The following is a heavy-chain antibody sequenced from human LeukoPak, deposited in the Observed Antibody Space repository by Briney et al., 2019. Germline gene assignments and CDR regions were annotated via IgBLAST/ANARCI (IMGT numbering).Heavy chain of an antibody. CDR1: GXTFSSYS. CDR2: ISSSSSYI. J-gene: IGHJ4*02. Sequence: GGSLRLSCAASGXTFSSYSMNWVRQAPGKGLEWVSFISSSSSYIYYADSVTGRFTISRDNAKNSLYLQMNSLRAEDTAVYYCARVSSINYFDYWGQGTLVTVSS. D-gene: IGHD6-6*01. V-gene: IGHV3-21*06. CDR3: ARVSSINYFDY.